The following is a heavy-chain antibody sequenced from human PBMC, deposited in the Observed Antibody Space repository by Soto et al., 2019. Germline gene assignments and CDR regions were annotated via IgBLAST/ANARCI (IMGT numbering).Heavy chain of an antibody. CDR2: IYYSGST. CDR3: ARMSGYSSSWEHNWFDP. J-gene: IGHJ5*02. Sequence: QVQLQESGPGLVKPSQTLSLTCTVSGGSISSGGYYWSWIRQHPGKGLEWIGYIYYSGSTYYNPSLKSRVTISVDTSKNRFSLKLSSVTAADTAVYYCARMSGYSSSWEHNWFDPWGQGTLVTVSS. V-gene: IGHV4-31*03. CDR1: GGSISSGGYY. D-gene: IGHD6-13*01.